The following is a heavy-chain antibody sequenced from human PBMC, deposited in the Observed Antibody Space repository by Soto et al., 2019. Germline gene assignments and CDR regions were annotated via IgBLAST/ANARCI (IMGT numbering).Heavy chain of an antibody. CDR1: GYTFTGYY. V-gene: IGHV1-18*04. CDR3: ARDYDILTGYDY. J-gene: IGHJ4*02. D-gene: IGHD3-9*01. Sequence: ASVKVSCKASGYTFTGYYMHWVRQAPGQGLEWMGWINPYNGNTNYAQKLQGRVTMTTDTSTSTAYMELRSLRSDDTAVYYCARDYDILTGYDYWGQGTLVTVS. CDR2: INPYNGNT.